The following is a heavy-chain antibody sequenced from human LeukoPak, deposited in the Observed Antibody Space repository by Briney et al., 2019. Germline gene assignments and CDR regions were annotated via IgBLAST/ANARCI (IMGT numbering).Heavy chain of an antibody. CDR3: TTWASSDY. CDR2: IRSKANSYAT. J-gene: IGHJ4*02. CDR1: GFTFSGSA. V-gene: IGHV3-73*01. Sequence: GGSLRLSCAASGFTFSGSAMHWVRQASGKGLEWVGPIRSKANSYATAYAASVKGRFTISRDDSKNTAYLQMNSLKTEDTAVYYCTTWASSDYWGQGTLVTVSS.